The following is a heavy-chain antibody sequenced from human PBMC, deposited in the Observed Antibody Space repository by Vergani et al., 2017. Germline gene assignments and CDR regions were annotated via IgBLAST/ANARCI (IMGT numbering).Heavy chain of an antibody. Sequence: QVQLVESGGGVVQPGRSLRLSCAASGFTFSSYGMHWVRQAPGKGLEWVAVIWYDGSNKYYADSVKGRFTISRDNSKNTLYLQMNSLRAEDTAVYYCAKDLVDKTTQGFDYWGQGTLVTVSS. CDR2: IWYDGSNK. V-gene: IGHV3-33*06. CDR3: AKDLVDKTTQGFDY. CDR1: GFTFSSYG. J-gene: IGHJ4*02. D-gene: IGHD3-9*01.